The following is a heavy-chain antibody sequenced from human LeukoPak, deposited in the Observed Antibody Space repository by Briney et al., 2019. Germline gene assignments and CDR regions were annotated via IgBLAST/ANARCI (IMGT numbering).Heavy chain of an antibody. CDR1: GFTFSTYE. CDR2: ISGSGGST. Sequence: GGSLRLSCTASGFTFSTYEMNWVRQAPGKGLEWVSAISGSGGSTYYADSVKGRFTISRDNSKNTLYLQMNSLRAEDTAVYYCAKRWGATEDYWGQGTLVTVSS. CDR3: AKRWGATEDY. J-gene: IGHJ4*02. D-gene: IGHD1-26*01. V-gene: IGHV3-23*01.